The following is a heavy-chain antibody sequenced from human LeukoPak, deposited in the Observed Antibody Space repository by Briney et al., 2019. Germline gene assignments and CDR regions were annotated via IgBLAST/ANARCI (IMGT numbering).Heavy chain of an antibody. Sequence: PSQTLSLTCTVSGGSIIDGDCYWSWIRQHPGKGLEWIGHIYYSGSTFYNASLKSRLTISVDTSKSQFSLRLRSVTAADTAVYYCARDAVPHLYYYYYGMDVWGQGTTVTVSS. CDR3: ARDAVPHLYYYYYGMDV. CDR1: GGSIIDGDCY. CDR2: IYYSGST. J-gene: IGHJ6*02. V-gene: IGHV4-31*03.